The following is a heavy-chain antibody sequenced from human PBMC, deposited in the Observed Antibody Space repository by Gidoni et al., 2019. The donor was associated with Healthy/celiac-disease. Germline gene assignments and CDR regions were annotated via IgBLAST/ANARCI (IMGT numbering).Heavy chain of an antibody. CDR1: GGSFSGYY. V-gene: IGHV4-34*01. D-gene: IGHD4-17*01. CDR3: ARGTNGRAVTTARYFDY. Sequence: QVQLQQWGAGLLKPSETLSLTCAVYGGSFSGYYWSWIRQPPGKGLEWIGEINHSGSTNYNPSLKSRVTRSVDTSKNQFSLKLSSVTAADTAVYYCARGTNGRAVTTARYFDYWGQGTLVTVSS. J-gene: IGHJ4*02. CDR2: INHSGST.